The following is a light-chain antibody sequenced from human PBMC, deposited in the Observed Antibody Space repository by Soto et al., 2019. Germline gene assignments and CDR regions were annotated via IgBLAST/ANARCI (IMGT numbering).Light chain of an antibody. Sequence: QSALTQPPSVSGSPGQPVTISCTGTSSDVGYYDFVSWHQQYPGKAPKVIIYDVTKRPSGVPDRFSGSRSGNTASLTISGLRAEDEAYYYCCSYAGRNNFYVFGSGTKVTV. CDR2: DVT. CDR3: CSYAGRNNFYV. CDR1: SSDVGYYDF. J-gene: IGLJ1*01. V-gene: IGLV2-11*01.